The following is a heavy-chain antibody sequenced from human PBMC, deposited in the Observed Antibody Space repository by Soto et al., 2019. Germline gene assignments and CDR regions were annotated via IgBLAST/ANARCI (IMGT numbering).Heavy chain of an antibody. CDR3: ARPGRLMTKVSHYGMDV. CDR2: IIPIFGTA. D-gene: IGHD4-4*01. Sequence: SVKVSCKASGGTFSSYAISWVRQAPGQGLEWMGGIIPIFGTANYAQKFQGRVTITADESTSTAYMELSSLRSEDTAVYYCARPGRLMTKVSHYGMDVWGQGTTVTVSS. CDR1: GGTFSSYA. V-gene: IGHV1-69*13. J-gene: IGHJ6*02.